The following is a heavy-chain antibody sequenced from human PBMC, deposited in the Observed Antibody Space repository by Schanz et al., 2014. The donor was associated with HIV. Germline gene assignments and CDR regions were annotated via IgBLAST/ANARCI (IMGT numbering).Heavy chain of an antibody. CDR2: VHPKSGNT. V-gene: IGHV1-8*02. J-gene: IGHJ1*01. CDR1: GGTFSNYA. CDR3: ARGNHAWCGGGSCYTRFQFFQV. Sequence: QVQLVQSGAEMKKPGASVKVSCKASGGTFSNYAISWVRQAPGQGLEWMGWVHPKSGNTGYAQKFQRSVDITRSSSISTRYMEQSSLGSEDTAMYYCARGNHAWCGGGSCYTRFQFFQVWGQGTLITVSS. D-gene: IGHD2-15*01.